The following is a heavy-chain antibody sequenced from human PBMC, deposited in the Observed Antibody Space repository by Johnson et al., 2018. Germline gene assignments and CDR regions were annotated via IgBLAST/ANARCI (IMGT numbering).Heavy chain of an antibody. V-gene: IGHV4-59*01. Sequence: QVQLQESGPGLVKPSETLSLTCTVSGGSISSYYWSWIRQPPGKGLEWIGYIYYSGNTNYNPSLKSRGTISVDTSKNQFSLKLSSVTAADTAVYYCARGKGIYYYYYHMDVWGKGTTVTVSS. D-gene: IGHD2-15*01. CDR3: ARGKGIYYYYYHMDV. J-gene: IGHJ6*03. CDR2: IYYSGNT. CDR1: GGSISSYY.